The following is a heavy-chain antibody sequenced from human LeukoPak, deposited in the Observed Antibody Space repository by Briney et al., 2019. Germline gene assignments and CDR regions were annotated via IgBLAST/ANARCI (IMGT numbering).Heavy chain of an antibody. Sequence: SETLSLTCTVSGGSISGYFWTWIRRPPGKGLEWIGYIYYTGNTNYNPSLKSRVTISIDTSKNHFSLNVNSVTAADAAMYYCVRSKSGAYGWFDPWGPGTLVIVSS. CDR1: GGSISGYF. V-gene: IGHV4-59*01. J-gene: IGHJ5*02. D-gene: IGHD2-15*01. CDR3: VRSKSGAYGWFDP. CDR2: IYYTGNT.